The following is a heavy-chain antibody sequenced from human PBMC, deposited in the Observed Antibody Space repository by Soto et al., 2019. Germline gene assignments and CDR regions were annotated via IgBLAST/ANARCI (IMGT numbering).Heavy chain of an antibody. J-gene: IGHJ4*02. CDR1: VYAFSSYH. CDR3: ARDGSYASVY. V-gene: IGHV1-18*01. D-gene: IGHD4-17*01. Sequence: GPSVKVSCKASVYAFSSYHISWVRQAPRQGLEWMGWISAYNGNTNYAQKLQGRVTMTTDTSTSTAYMELRSLRFDDTVVYYCARDGSYASVYWGQGTLVTVSS. CDR2: ISAYNGNT.